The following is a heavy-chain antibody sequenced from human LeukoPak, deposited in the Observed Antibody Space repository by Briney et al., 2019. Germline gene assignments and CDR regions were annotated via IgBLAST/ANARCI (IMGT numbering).Heavy chain of an antibody. Sequence: GGSLRLSCAASGFTVSTNYMSWVRQAPGKGLERVSVIYSSGSTYYADSVKGRLTIFRDNSKNTLYLQMNSLRAEDTAVYYCARDGGLAPYSSSTPLDYWGQGTLVTVSS. D-gene: IGHD6-6*01. CDR3: ARDGGLAPYSSSTPLDY. J-gene: IGHJ4*02. CDR2: IYSSGST. CDR1: GFTVSTNY. V-gene: IGHV3-66*03.